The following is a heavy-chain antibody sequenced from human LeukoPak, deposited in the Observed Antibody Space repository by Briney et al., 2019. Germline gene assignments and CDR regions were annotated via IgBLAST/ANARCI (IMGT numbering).Heavy chain of an antibody. Sequence: SETLSLTCTVSGGSISSSSYYWGWIRQPPGKGLEWIGEINHSGSTNYNPSLKSRVTISVDTSKNQFSLKLSSVTAADTAVYYCARVEYQLLAYWGQGTLVTVSS. CDR2: INHSGST. J-gene: IGHJ4*02. V-gene: IGHV4-39*07. CDR1: GGSISSSSYY. CDR3: ARVEYQLLAY. D-gene: IGHD2-2*01.